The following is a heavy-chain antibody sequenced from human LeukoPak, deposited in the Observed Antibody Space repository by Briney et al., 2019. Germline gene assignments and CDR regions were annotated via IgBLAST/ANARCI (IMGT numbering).Heavy chain of an antibody. Sequence: SETLSLTCAVYGGSFSGYYWSWIRQPPGKGLEWIGEIIHRGSTNYNPSLKSRLTISVDTSKNQFSLKLSSVTAADTAVYYCARLRGATVAHNWFDPWGQGTLVTVSS. CDR3: ARLRGATVAHNWFDP. D-gene: IGHD6-19*01. CDR2: IIHRGST. J-gene: IGHJ5*02. V-gene: IGHV4-34*12. CDR1: GGSFSGYY.